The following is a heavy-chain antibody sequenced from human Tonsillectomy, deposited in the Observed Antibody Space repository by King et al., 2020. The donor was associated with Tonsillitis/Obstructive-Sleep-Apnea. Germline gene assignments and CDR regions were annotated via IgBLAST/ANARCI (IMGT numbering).Heavy chain of an antibody. J-gene: IGHJ6*02. CDR2: ISSDGNGK. CDR1: EFTFSSYA. Sequence: HVQLVESGGGVVQPGRSLRLSCAASEFTFSSYALHWVRQAPGKGLEWVAVISSDGNGKYYADSVKGRFTISRDNSQNTLYLQMNSLRAEDTAVYYCARGHWTGLYYYGMDVWGQGTTVTVSS. D-gene: IGHD1-1*01. V-gene: IGHV3-30*04. CDR3: ARGHWTGLYYYGMDV.